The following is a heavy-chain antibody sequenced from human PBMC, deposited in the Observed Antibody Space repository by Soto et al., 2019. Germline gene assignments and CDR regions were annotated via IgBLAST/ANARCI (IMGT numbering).Heavy chain of an antibody. D-gene: IGHD6-19*01. CDR3: ARREAVTASPFDR. CDR2: VSPDGSGF. Sequence: EVQLLQSGAAVKEPGESLKISCKASGYSFTNYWIGRVRQTVDKGLEWLAGVSPDGSGFRYSPSFQGKVTISVDKSITTAYLQWNSLKASDTAMYYCARREAVTASPFDRWGQGTLVTVSS. J-gene: IGHJ4*02. CDR1: GYSFTNYW. V-gene: IGHV5-51*01.